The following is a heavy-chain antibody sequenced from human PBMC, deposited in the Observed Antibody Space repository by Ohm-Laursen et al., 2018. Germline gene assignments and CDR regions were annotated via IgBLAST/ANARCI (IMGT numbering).Heavy chain of an antibody. CDR1: GFTFSSYG. Sequence: SLRLSCAASGFTFSSYGMSWVRQAPGKGPEWVSSISRTGGNTYYADSVKGRFTISRDNSKNTLYLQMNSLRAEDTAVYYCAKRVGDDFGYFDYWGQGALVTVSS. D-gene: IGHD3/OR15-3a*01. CDR2: ISRTGGNT. CDR3: AKRVGDDFGYFDY. V-gene: IGHV3-23*01. J-gene: IGHJ4*02.